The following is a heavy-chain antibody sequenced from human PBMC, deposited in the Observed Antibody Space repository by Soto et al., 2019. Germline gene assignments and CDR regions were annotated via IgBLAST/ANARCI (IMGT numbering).Heavy chain of an antibody. J-gene: IGHJ6*02. D-gene: IGHD2-2*01. CDR1: GGSFSGYY. Sequence: PSETLSLTCAVYGGSFSGYYWSWIRQPPGKGLEWIGEINHSGSTNYNPSLKSRVTISVDTSKNQFSLKLSSVTAADTAVYYCARGSEDCSSTSCHYYYYYYGMDVWGQGTTVTV. CDR3: ARGSEDCSSTSCHYYYYYYGMDV. V-gene: IGHV4-34*01. CDR2: INHSGST.